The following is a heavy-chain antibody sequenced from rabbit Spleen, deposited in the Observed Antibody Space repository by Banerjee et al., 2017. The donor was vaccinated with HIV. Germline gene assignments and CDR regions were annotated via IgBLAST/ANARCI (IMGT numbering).Heavy chain of an antibody. D-gene: IGHD2-1*01. CDR1: GFSFSSGYV. Sequence: QSLEESGGGLVKPGASLTLTCKASGFSFSSGYVMCWVRQAPGKGLELIACTDIGNGVIWYASWAKGRFTISKSSSTSVTLQMTSLTAADTATYFCASDINGDGTFTLWGPGTLVTVS. V-gene: IGHV1S40*01. J-gene: IGHJ4*01. CDR3: ASDINGDGTFTL. CDR2: TDIGNGVI.